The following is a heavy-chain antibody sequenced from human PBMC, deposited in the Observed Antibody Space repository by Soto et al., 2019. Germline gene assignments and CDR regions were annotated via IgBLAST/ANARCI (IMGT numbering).Heavy chain of an antibody. V-gene: IGHV1-2*02. D-gene: IGHD3-22*01. CDR3: ARLRLNDY. CDR1: GYTFTGYY. J-gene: IGHJ4*02. Sequence: ASVKVSCKASGYTFTGYYMPWVRQAPGQGLEWMGWINPNSGGTNYAQKIQGRVTMTRDTSISTAYMELSRLRSDDTAVYYCARLRLNDYWGQGTLVTVSS. CDR2: INPNSGGT.